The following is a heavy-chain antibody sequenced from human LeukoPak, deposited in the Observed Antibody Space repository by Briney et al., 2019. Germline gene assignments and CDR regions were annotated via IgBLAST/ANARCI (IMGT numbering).Heavy chain of an antibody. J-gene: IGHJ4*02. V-gene: IGHV3-30*02. Sequence: GSLRLSCAASGFTFSSYGMHWVRQAPGKRLEWVAFIRYDGSNKYYADSVKGRLTISRDNSKNTLYLQMNSLRAEDTAVYYCAKDHYYYDSSGYYSHYWGQGTLVTVSS. CDR1: GFTFSSYG. CDR3: AKDHYYYDSSGYYSHY. CDR2: IRYDGSNK. D-gene: IGHD3-22*01.